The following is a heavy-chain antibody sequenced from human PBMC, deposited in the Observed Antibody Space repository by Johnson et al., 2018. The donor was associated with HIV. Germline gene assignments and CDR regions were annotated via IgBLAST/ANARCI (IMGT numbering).Heavy chain of an antibody. Sequence: VQLVESGGGLVQPGGSLRLSCAASGFTFSSYAMHWVRQAPGKGLEWVSRINSDGSSTNYADSVKGRFTISRDNAKNTLYLQMNSLRAEDTAVFYCARGVSSGYYSNAFDVWGQGTMATVSS. CDR1: GFTFSSYA. CDR3: ARGVSSGYYSNAFDV. D-gene: IGHD3-22*01. V-gene: IGHV3-74*02. J-gene: IGHJ3*01. CDR2: INSDGSST.